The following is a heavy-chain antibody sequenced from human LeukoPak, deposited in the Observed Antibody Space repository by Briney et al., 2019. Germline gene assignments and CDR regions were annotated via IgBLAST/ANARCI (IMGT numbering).Heavy chain of an antibody. CDR2: ISSSSSYI. CDR3: ARDRVFADGYSRFDL. D-gene: IGHD5-24*01. CDR1: GFTFSSYS. Sequence: GGSLRLSCAASGFTFSSYSMNWVRQAPGKGLEWVSSISSSSSYIYYADSVKGRFTISRDNAKNSLYLQMNSLRAEDTAVYYCARDRVFADGYSRFDLWGRGTLVTVSS. J-gene: IGHJ2*01. V-gene: IGHV3-21*01.